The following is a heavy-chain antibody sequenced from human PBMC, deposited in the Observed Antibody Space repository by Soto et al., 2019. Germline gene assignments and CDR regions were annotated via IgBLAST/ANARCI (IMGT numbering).Heavy chain of an antibody. J-gene: IGHJ4*02. Sequence: QVQLVESGGGVVQPGRSLRLSCAASGFTFSTHAMHWVRQAPGKGLECVAIVSFDGSNKYYADSVKGRFTISRDNSNNTLYLQMSGLTPEDTAVYYCARDQTGTTTAGGGRIDHWGQGTLVTVSS. V-gene: IGHV3-30-3*01. D-gene: IGHD6-13*01. CDR2: VSFDGSNK. CDR3: ARDQTGTTTAGGGRIDH. CDR1: GFTFSTHA.